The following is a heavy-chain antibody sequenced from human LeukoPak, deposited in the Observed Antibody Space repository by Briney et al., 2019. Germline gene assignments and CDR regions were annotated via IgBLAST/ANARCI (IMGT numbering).Heavy chain of an antibody. CDR1: GGSFSGYY. D-gene: IGHD3-10*01. J-gene: IGHJ5*02. V-gene: IGHV4-34*01. CDR2: INHSGST. CDR3: ARVGDYYGSGSYENWFDP. Sequence: SETLSLTCAVYGGSFSGYYWSWIRQPPGKGLEWIGEINHSGSTNYNPSLKSQVTISVDTSKNQFSLKLSSVTAADTAVYYCARVGDYYGSGSYENWFDPWGQGTLVTVSS.